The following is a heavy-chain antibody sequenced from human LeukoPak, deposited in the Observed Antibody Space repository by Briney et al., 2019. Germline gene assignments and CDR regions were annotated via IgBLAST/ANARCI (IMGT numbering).Heavy chain of an antibody. V-gene: IGHV4-39*01. J-gene: IGHJ4*02. D-gene: IGHD2-21*01. Sequence: SETLSLTCTVSGGSISSDDYYWGWLRQPPGKGLEWFGSNYYTGSTYYNPSLQSRVTISVDTSKIQFSLRLSSVTAADTAVYYCVRRCAGGDCYGAFDFWGPGTLVTVSS. CDR1: GGSISSDDYY. CDR3: VRRCAGGDCYGAFDF. CDR2: NYYTGST.